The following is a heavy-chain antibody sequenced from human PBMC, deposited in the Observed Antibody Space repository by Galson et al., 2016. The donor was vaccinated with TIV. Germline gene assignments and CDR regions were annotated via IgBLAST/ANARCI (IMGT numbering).Heavy chain of an antibody. J-gene: IGHJ6*02. CDR1: GYTFSHYF. Sequence: SVKVSCKASGYTFSHYFLHWVRQAPGQGLEWMGRINPKNGATDYALKFQGRVTMTRDTSINTAYMELSSLRSEDTVVYSCAREWGPGYCDDSSCYGYYGMDVWGQGTTVTVSS. CDR2: INPKNGAT. V-gene: IGHV1-2*05. D-gene: IGHD2-2*01. CDR3: AREWGPGYCDDSSCYGYYGMDV.